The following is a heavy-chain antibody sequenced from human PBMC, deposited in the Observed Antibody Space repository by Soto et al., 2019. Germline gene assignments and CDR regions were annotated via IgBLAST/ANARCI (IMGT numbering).Heavy chain of an antibody. D-gene: IGHD1-26*01. Sequence: EVQLVESGGGLVQPGGSLRLSCAASGFTFSDHQMDWVRQAPGKGLEWVGRSRNKANSYTTEYAASVKGRFTISSDDSKNSLYLQMNSLKIEDTAVYYCARVVGAPNWFDPWGQGTLVTVSS. CDR3: ARVVGAPNWFDP. J-gene: IGHJ5*02. V-gene: IGHV3-72*01. CDR1: GFTFSDHQ. CDR2: SRNKANSYTT.